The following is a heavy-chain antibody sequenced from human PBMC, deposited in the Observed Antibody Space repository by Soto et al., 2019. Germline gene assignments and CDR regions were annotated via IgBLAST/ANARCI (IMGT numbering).Heavy chain of an antibody. CDR3: ARGKGDGSSPPWLPYYYDGMDV. V-gene: IGHV6-1*01. J-gene: IGHJ6*02. CDR2: TYYRSKWYN. D-gene: IGHD6-6*01. Sequence: QVQLQQSGPGLVKPSQTLSLTCAISGDSVSSNSAAWNWIRQSPSRGLEWLGRTYYRSKWYNDYAVSVKSRITINPDKSKNQFSLQLNSVTPEDTAVYYCARGKGDGSSPPWLPYYYDGMDVWGQGTTVTVSS. CDR1: GDSVSSNSAA.